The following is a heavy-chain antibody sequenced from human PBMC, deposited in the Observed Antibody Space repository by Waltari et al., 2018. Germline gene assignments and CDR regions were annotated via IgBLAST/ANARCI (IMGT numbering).Heavy chain of an antibody. J-gene: IGHJ5*02. V-gene: IGHV1-69*01. CDR2: IIPIFGTA. Sequence: QLQLQESGPGLVKPSETLSLNCNVSGASISTSSCYWGWIRQPPGKGLEWMGGIIPIFGTANYAQKFQGRVTITADESTSTAYMELSSLRSEDTAVYYCARDRRSPDDYGDYWFDPWGQGTLVTVSS. CDR3: ARDRRSPDDYGDYWFDP. D-gene: IGHD4-17*01. CDR1: GASISTSSC.